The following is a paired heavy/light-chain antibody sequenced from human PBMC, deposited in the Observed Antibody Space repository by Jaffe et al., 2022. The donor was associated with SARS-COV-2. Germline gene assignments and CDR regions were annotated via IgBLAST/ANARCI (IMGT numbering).Light chain of an antibody. CDR2: AAS. CDR1: QGISSW. V-gene: IGKV1-12*01. Sequence: DIQMTQSPSSVSASVGDRVTITCRASQGISSWLAWYQQKPGKAPKLLIYAASSLQSGVPSRFSGSGSGTDFTLTISSLQPEDFATYYCQQGNSFPFTFGPGTTVDIK. J-gene: IGKJ3*01. CDR3: QQGNSFPFT.
Heavy chain of an antibody. CDR2: ISGSGTTI. D-gene: IGHD1-1*01. Sequence: QVQLVESGGGLVKPGGSLRLSCAASGFTFSDYYMSWIRQAPGKGLEWVSYISGSGTTIYYADSVKGRFTISRDNAKNSLYLQMNSLRAEDTAVYYCARRYNWNDLDFWGQGTLVTVSS. CDR1: GFTFSDYY. J-gene: IGHJ4*02. CDR3: ARRYNWNDLDF. V-gene: IGHV3-11*01.